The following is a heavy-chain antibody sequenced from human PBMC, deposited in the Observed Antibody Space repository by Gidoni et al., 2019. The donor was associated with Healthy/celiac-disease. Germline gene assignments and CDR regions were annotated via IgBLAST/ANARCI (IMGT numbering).Heavy chain of an antibody. CDR1: AFTFSNAW. Sequence: EVQLVESGGGLVMPGGSLRLSCSASAFTFSNAWMSWVRQALGKGLGWVGRMKSKTDGGKTDYAAPVKGRFTISRDDSKNTLYLQMNSLKTEDTAVYYCTTDRDITIFGGAVDYWGQGTLVTVSS. CDR2: MKSKTDGGKT. J-gene: IGHJ4*02. D-gene: IGHD3-3*01. CDR3: TTDRDITIFGGAVDY. V-gene: IGHV3-15*01.